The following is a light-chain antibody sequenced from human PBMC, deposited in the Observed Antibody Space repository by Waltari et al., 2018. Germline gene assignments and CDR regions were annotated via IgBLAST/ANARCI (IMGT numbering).Light chain of an antibody. CDR3: QSYDSSLGVLCV. CDR1: SSNIGADFD. Sequence: QSVLTQPPSVSGAPGQRATISCPGSSSNIGADFDVHCYHLLPGTAPKLPIYNNSTRPSGVPDRFSGSKSGTSASLAITGLQAEDEADYYCQSYDSSLGVLCVFGTGTKVTVL. V-gene: IGLV1-40*01. CDR2: NNS. J-gene: IGLJ1*01.